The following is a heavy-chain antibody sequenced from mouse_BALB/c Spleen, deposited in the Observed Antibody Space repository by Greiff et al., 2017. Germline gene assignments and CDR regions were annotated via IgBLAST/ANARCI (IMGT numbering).Heavy chain of an antibody. V-gene: IGHV1-7*01. CDR3: ARGGNYPYAMDY. Sequence: VQLQQSGAELAKPGASVKMSCKASGYTFTSYWMHWVKQRPGQGLEWIGYINPSTGYTEYNQKFKDKATLTADKSSSTAYMQLSSLTSEDSAVYYCARGGNYPYAMDYWGQGTSVTVSS. CDR1: GYTFTSYW. J-gene: IGHJ4*01. D-gene: IGHD2-1*01. CDR2: INPSTGYT.